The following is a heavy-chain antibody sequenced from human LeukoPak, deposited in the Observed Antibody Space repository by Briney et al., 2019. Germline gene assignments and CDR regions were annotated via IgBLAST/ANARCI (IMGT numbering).Heavy chain of an antibody. V-gene: IGHV3-21*01. CDR1: GFTFSSYG. D-gene: IGHD2-8*02. J-gene: IGHJ3*02. CDR3: ARDDVTTNGGVIADSRLFDM. CDR2: ISGGSTYI. Sequence: GGSLRLSCAASGFTFSSYGMHWVRQAPGKGLEWVSSISGGSTYIYYADSVRGRFTISRDNANNSVYLQMNTLRGEDTAVYYCARDDVTTNGGVIADSRLFDMWGQGTMVTVSS.